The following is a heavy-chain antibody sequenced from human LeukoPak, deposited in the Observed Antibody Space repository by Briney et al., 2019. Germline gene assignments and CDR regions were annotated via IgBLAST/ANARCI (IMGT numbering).Heavy chain of an antibody. CDR1: GFTFSSYS. V-gene: IGHV3-21*01. D-gene: IGHD6-13*01. CDR3: ARDFRQQLVHKGDY. Sequence: GGSLRLSCAASGFTFSSYSMNWVRQAPGKGLEWVSSISSSSSYIYYADSVKGRFTISRDNAKNPLYLQMNSLRAEDTAVYYCARDFRQQLVHKGDYWGQGTLVTVSS. J-gene: IGHJ4*02. CDR2: ISSSSSYI.